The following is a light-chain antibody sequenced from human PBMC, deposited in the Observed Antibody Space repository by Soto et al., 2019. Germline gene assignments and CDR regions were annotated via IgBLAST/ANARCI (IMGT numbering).Light chain of an antibody. V-gene: IGLV8-61*01. CDR1: SGSVSTSYY. CDR2: NTN. J-gene: IGLJ3*02. CDR3: VLYMGNAIGV. Sequence: QAVVTQEPSFSVSPGGTVTLTCGLSSGSVSTSYYPSWYQLTPGQAPRTLIHNTNIRSSGVPDRFSGSVLGNKAALTITGAQADDESDYYCVLYMGNAIGVFGGGTQLTVL.